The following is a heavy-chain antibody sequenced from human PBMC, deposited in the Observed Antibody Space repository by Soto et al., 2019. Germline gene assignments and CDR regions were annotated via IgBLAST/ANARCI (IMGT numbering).Heavy chain of an antibody. CDR3: AKGGRQWLVTSDFNY. J-gene: IGHJ4*02. D-gene: IGHD6-19*01. V-gene: IGHV3-30*18. CDR2: VTHDGRNT. CDR1: GFTFSDYA. Sequence: VQLVESGGGVVQPGRSLRLSCAASGFTFSDYAMHWVRQAPGKGLEWVAVVTHDGRNTHYADSVKGRFTISRDSSKNTVSLEMTSLRAEDTAVYYFAKGGRQWLVTSDFNYWCQGALVTVSS.